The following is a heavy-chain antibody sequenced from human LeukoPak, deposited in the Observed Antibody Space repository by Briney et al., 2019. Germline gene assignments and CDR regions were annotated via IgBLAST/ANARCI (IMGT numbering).Heavy chain of an antibody. CDR1: GGSFSGYY. J-gene: IGHJ4*02. D-gene: IGHD3-9*01. V-gene: IGHV4-34*01. Sequence: PSETLSLTCAVYGGSFSGYYWSWIRQPPGKGLEWIGEINHSGSTNYNPSLKSRVTISVDTSKNQFSLKLSSVTAADTAVYYCARAGLYYDILTGYYPLARPFDYWGQGTLVTVSS. CDR3: ARAGLYYDILTGYYPLARPFDY. CDR2: INHSGST.